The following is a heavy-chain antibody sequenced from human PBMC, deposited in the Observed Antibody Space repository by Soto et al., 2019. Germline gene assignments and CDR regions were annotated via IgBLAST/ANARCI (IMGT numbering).Heavy chain of an antibody. Sequence: PSETLSLTCTVSGVSFSSYYWSWIRQPPGKGLEWIGYIYYSGSTIYNPSLKSRVSLSVDTSKNQLSLKLSSVTAADTAVYYCARLGSSSDHWGQGTLVTVS. CDR1: GVSFSSYY. CDR2: IYYSGST. CDR3: ARLGSSSDH. J-gene: IGHJ4*02. D-gene: IGHD6-6*01. V-gene: IGHV4-59*01.